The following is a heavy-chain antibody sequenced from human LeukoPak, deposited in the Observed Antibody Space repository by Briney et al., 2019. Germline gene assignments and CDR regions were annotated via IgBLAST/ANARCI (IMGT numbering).Heavy chain of an antibody. D-gene: IGHD6-19*01. CDR1: GYSISSGYY. CDR3: ARDLYSSGWRLAPFGY. J-gene: IGHJ4*02. V-gene: IGHV4-61*01. Sequence: SETLSLTCAVSGYSISSGYYWSWIRQPPGKGLEWIGYIYYSGSTNYNPSLKSRVTISVDTSKNQFSLKLSSVTAADTAVYYCARDLYSSGWRLAPFGYWGQGTLVTVSS. CDR2: IYYSGST.